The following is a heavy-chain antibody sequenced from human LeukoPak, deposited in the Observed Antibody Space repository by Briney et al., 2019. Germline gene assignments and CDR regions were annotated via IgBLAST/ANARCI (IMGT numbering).Heavy chain of an antibody. J-gene: IGHJ4*02. CDR3: ARDSGSYDPFDY. CDR1: GYTFTNYG. Sequence: GASVKVSCKASGYTFTNYGINWVRQAPGQGLEWMGGIIPIFGTANYAQKFQGRVTITADESTSTAYMELSSLRSEDTAVYYCARDSGSYDPFDYWGQGTPVTVSS. V-gene: IGHV1-69*13. D-gene: IGHD1-26*01. CDR2: IIPIFGTA.